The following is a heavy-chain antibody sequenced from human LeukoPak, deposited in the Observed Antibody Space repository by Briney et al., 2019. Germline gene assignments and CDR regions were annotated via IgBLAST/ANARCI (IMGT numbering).Heavy chain of an antibody. CDR3: ARLGGYYDFWSGYPTNDAFDI. V-gene: IGHV4-59*08. J-gene: IGHJ3*02. CDR2: IYYSGST. Sequence: PSETLSLTCTVSGGSISSYYWSWIRQPPGKELEWIGYIYYSGSTNYNPSLKSRVTISVDTSKNQFSLKLSSVTAADTAVYYCARLGGYYDFWSGYPTNDAFDIWGQGTMVTVSS. CDR1: GGSISSYY. D-gene: IGHD3-3*01.